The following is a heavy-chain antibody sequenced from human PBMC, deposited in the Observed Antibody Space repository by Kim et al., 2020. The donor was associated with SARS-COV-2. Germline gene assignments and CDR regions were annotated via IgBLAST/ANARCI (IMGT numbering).Heavy chain of an antibody. V-gene: IGHV1-46*01. J-gene: IGHJ5*02. CDR2: INPSGGST. Sequence: ASVKVSCKASGYTFTSYYMHWVRQAPGQGLEWMGIINPSGGSTSYAQKFQGRVTMTRDTSTSTVYMELSSLRSEDTAVYYCARGAAAAGRGSENWFDHWGQGTLVTVSS. D-gene: IGHD6-13*01. CDR1: GYTFTSYY. CDR3: ARGAAAAGRGSENWFDH.